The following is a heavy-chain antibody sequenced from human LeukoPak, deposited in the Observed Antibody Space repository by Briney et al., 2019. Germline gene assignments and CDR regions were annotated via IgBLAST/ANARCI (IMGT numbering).Heavy chain of an antibody. Sequence: GSLRLSCAASGFRFSDFTMTWVRQAPGKGPEWVSAIGGRGGSTYYADSLGGRFTISRDNSKDMVYLQVNSLKVEDTATYYCGKEGGAWGQGTKVTVSS. CDR1: GFRFSDFT. CDR2: IGGRGGST. J-gene: IGHJ5*02. CDR3: GKEGGA. V-gene: IGHV3-23*01. D-gene: IGHD3-16*01.